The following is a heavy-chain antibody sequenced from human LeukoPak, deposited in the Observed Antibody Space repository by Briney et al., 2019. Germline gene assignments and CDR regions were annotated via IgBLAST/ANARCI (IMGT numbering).Heavy chain of an antibody. CDR3: ARDRAVVRSGNWFDP. CDR1: GFTFSSYG. CDR2: IWYDGSNK. V-gene: IGHV3-33*01. D-gene: IGHD2-15*01. J-gene: IGHJ5*02. Sequence: GRSLRLSCAASGFTFSSYGMHWVRQAPGKGLEWVAVIWYDGSNKYYADSVKGRFTISRDNSKNTLYLQMNSLRAEDTAVYYCARDRAVVRSGNWFDPWGQGTLVTVSS.